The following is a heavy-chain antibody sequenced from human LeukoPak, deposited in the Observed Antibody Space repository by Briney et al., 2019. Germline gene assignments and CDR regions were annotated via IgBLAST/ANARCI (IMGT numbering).Heavy chain of an antibody. CDR1: GFSFSTYW. Sequence: GGSLRLSCAASGFSFSTYWMSWVRQAPGKGLEWVANIKQDGSERYYVDSVRGRFTISRDNTKNSLYLQMSNLRVEDTAVYYCAGHTNYWGQGTLVTVSS. V-gene: IGHV3-7*01. CDR3: AGHTNY. D-gene: IGHD1-1*01. CDR2: IKQDGSER. J-gene: IGHJ4*02.